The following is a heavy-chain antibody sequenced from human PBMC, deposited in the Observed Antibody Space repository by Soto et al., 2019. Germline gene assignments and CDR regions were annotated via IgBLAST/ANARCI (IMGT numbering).Heavy chain of an antibody. Sequence: TLSLTCAVSGYSISSGYYWGWLRQPPGKGLEWIGSIDRCGSTYYNPSLNSRVTLSIDMTNNHVSLILNSVTAADTAVYYCARVGPWVPYYYDSSPYTFENWCDPWGQGTLVTVSS. CDR1: GYSISSGYY. D-gene: IGHD3-22*01. J-gene: IGHJ5*02. CDR2: IDRCGST. V-gene: IGHV4-38-2*01. CDR3: ARVGPWVPYYYDSSPYTFENWCDP.